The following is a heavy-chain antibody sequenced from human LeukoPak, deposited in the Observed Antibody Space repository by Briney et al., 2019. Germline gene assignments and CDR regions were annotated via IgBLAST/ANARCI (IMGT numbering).Heavy chain of an antibody. Sequence: GGSLRLSCAASGFTVSSNYMSWVRQAPGKGLEWVSVIYSGGSTYYADSVKGRFTISRDNSKNTLYLQMNSLRAEDTAVYYCARGGQQIAVYDSSGYYYPQDCWGQGTLVTVSS. V-gene: IGHV3-66*01. D-gene: IGHD3-22*01. J-gene: IGHJ4*02. CDR2: IYSGGST. CDR1: GFTVSSNY. CDR3: ARGGQQIAVYDSSGYYYPQDC.